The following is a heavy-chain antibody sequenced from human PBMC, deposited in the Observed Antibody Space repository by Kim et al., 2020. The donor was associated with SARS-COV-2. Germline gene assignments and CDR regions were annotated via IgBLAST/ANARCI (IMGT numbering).Heavy chain of an antibody. CDR3: ARSLLWFGETGE. V-gene: IGHV4-31*03. CDR2: IYYSGST. CDR1: GGSISSGGYY. Sequence: SETLSLTCTVSGGSISSGGYYWSWIRQHPGKGLEWIGYIYYSGSTYYNPSLKSRVTISVDTSKNQFSLKLSSVTAADTAVYYCARSLLWFGETGEWGQGTLVTVSS. J-gene: IGHJ4*02. D-gene: IGHD3-10*01.